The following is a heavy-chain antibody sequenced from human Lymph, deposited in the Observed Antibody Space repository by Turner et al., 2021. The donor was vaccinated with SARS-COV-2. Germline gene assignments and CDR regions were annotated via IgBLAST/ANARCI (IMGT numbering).Heavy chain of an antibody. CDR1: GYNFTSYG. J-gene: IGHJ6*02. V-gene: IGHV1-18*01. CDR3: AVAGMNYDLLWKTYYYYGMDV. Sequence: QVQLVQSGAEVKKPGASVKVSCKASGYNFTSYGISWVRQAPGQGLEWMGWISTYNGNTNYAQKLQGRVTMTTDTSTSTAYMELRSLRSDDTAVYYCAVAGMNYDLLWKTYYYYGMDVWGQGTTVTVSS. CDR2: ISTYNGNT. D-gene: IGHD6-19*01.